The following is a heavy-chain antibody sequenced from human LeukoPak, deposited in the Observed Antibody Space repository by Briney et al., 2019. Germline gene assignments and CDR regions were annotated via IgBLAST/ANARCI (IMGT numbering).Heavy chain of an antibody. V-gene: IGHV4-61*02. D-gene: IGHD1-26*01. Sequence: PSETLSLTCTVSGGSISSGSYYWSWIRQPAGKGLEWIGRIYTSGSTNYNPSLKSRVTISVDTSKNQFSLKLSSVTAADTAVYYCARVVPDREDAFDIWGRGTMVTVSS. CDR2: IYTSGST. CDR1: GGSISSGSYY. J-gene: IGHJ3*02. CDR3: ARVVPDREDAFDI.